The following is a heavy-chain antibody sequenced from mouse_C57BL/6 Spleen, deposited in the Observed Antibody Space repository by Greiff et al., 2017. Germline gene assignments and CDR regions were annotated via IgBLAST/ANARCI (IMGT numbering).Heavy chain of an antibody. D-gene: IGHD2-3*01. J-gene: IGHJ2*01. CDR1: GYTFTSYW. CDR3: ARFYDGYYYFDY. V-gene: IGHV1-55*01. Sequence: VQLQQPGAELVKPGASVKMSCKASGYTFTSYWITWVKQRPGQGLAWIGDIYPGSGSTNYNEKFKSKATLTVDTSSSTAYMQLSSLTSEDSAVYYCARFYDGYYYFDYWGQGTTLTVSS. CDR2: IYPGSGST.